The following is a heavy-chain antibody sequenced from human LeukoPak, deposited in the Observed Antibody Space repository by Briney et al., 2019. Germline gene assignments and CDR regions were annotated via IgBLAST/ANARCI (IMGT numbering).Heavy chain of an antibody. D-gene: IGHD3-3*01. Sequence: ASETLSLTCAVYGGSFSGYYWSWIRQPPGKGLEWIGEINHSGSTNYNPSLKSRVTISVDTSKNQSSLKLSSVTAADTAVYYCARRGYDFWSGPWGYWGQGTLVTVSS. J-gene: IGHJ4*02. V-gene: IGHV4-34*01. CDR1: GGSFSGYY. CDR2: INHSGST. CDR3: ARRGYDFWSGPWGY.